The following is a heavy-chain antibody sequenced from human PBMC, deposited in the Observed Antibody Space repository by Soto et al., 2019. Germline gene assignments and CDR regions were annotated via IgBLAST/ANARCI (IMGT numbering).Heavy chain of an antibody. CDR1: GFIFSSNA. CDR3: TRADPMVTLSVFDP. CDR2: ISYGGSTK. V-gene: IGHV3-30*04. Sequence: PGGSLRLSCAASGFIFSSNAMHWVRQAPGKGLEWVAVISYGGSTKYYADSVKGRFTISRDSSKNTLYLQMNSLSVEDTAVYYCTRADPMVTLSVFDPWGQGTLVTVSS. D-gene: IGHD4-17*01. J-gene: IGHJ5*02.